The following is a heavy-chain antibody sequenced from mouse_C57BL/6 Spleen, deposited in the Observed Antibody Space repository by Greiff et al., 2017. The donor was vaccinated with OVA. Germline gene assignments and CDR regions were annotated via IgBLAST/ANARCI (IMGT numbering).Heavy chain of an antibody. V-gene: IGHV1-54*01. Sequence: QVQLQQSGAELVRPGTSVKVSCKASGYAFTNYLIEWVKQRPGQGLEWIGVINPGSGGTNYNEKFKGKATLTADKSSSPAYMQLSSRTSEDSAVYFCARENFDYWGQGTTLTVSS. CDR1: GYAFTNYL. CDR2: INPGSGGT. CDR3: ARENFDY. J-gene: IGHJ2*01.